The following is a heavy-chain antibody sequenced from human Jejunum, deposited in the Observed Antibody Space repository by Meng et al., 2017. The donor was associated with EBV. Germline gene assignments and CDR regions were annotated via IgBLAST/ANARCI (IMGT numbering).Heavy chain of an antibody. CDR3: ARVRGYSYGRPFDY. D-gene: IGHD5-18*01. V-gene: IGHV7-4-1*02. CDR1: GYSFTTSA. J-gene: IGHJ4*02. Sequence: QVLLLTSGASLKKPGASVPVSCKASGYSFTTSAMNWVRQAPGQGVEWMGCINTNTGNPTYAQGFTGRFVCSLDTSVSTAYLQISSLKAEDTAVYYCARVRGYSYGRPFDYWGQGSLVTVSS. CDR2: INTNTGNP.